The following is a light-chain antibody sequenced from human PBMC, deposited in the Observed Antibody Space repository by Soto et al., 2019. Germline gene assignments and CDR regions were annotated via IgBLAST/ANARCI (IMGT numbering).Light chain of an antibody. V-gene: IGKV3-20*01. J-gene: IGKJ1*01. CDR1: QSVGSY. Sequence: EIVMTQSPATLSVSPGERATLSCRASQSVGSYLAWYQQKPGQAPRLLIYGASSRATGIPDRFSGSGSGTDFTLTISRLEPADFAVYYCQRYGSSRPWTFGQGTRWIS. CDR3: QRYGSSRPWT. CDR2: GAS.